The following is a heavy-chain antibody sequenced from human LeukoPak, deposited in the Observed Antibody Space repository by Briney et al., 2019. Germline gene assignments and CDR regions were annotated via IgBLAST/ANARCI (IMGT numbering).Heavy chain of an antibody. J-gene: IGHJ5*02. Sequence: PSETLSLTCAVSGYSISSGYYWGWIRQPAGKGLEWIGRIYTSGSTNYNPSLKSRVTMSVDTSKNQFSLKLSSVTAADTAVYYCARVLSVLTNWFDPWGQGTLVTVSS. V-gene: IGHV4-4*07. D-gene: IGHD3-9*01. CDR2: IYTSGST. CDR1: GYSISSGYY. CDR3: ARVLSVLTNWFDP.